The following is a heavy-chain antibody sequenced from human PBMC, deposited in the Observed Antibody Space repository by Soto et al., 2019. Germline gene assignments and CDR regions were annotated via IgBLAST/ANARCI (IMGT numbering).Heavy chain of an antibody. Sequence: SETLSLTCAVYGGSLSGYYWSWIRQPPGKGLEWIGEINHSGSTNYNPSLKSRVNISVDTSKNQFSLKLSSVTAADTAVYYCARGSPYSGYAWWGQGTLVTVSS. J-gene: IGHJ4*02. CDR3: ARGSPYSGYAW. CDR1: GGSLSGYY. V-gene: IGHV4-34*01. D-gene: IGHD5-12*01. CDR2: INHSGST.